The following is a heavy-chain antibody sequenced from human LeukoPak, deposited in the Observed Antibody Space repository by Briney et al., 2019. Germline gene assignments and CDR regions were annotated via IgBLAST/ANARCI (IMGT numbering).Heavy chain of an antibody. CDR2: ISGSGGST. V-gene: IGHV3-23*01. J-gene: IGHJ5*01. CDR1: GFTFSSYG. D-gene: IGHD2-2*01. Sequence: PGGSLRLSCAASGFTFSSYGMSWVRQAPGKGVEWVSAISGSGGSTYYADSVKGRFTISRDNSKNTLYLQMNSLRAEDTAVYYCAKDRHAPGRYCSSTSCFPFDSWGQGTLVTVSS. CDR3: AKDRHAPGRYCSSTSCFPFDS.